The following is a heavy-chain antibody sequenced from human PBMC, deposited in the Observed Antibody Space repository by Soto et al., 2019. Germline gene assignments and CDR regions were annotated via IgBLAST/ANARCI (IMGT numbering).Heavy chain of an antibody. J-gene: IGHJ4*02. Sequence: QTGGSLTLSCAASGFTFSSYSMSWVRQAPGKGLEWVSGFRSSGDDGTTYYADSVKGRFTISRDNSKNTLFLQMNSLRAEDTAIYYCAKKVNSGSGSQYFDYWGQGTLVTVSS. D-gene: IGHD3-10*01. CDR3: AKKVNSGSGSQYFDY. V-gene: IGHV3-23*01. CDR2: FRSSGDDGTT. CDR1: GFTFSSYS.